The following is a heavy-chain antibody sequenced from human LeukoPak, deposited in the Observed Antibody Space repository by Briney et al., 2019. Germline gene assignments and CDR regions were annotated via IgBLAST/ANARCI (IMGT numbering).Heavy chain of an antibody. CDR3: TKDTGHYYGSGSYFDY. V-gene: IGHV3-9*01. J-gene: IGHJ4*02. CDR2: ISWNSGNI. D-gene: IGHD3-10*01. CDR1: GFTFDDYA. Sequence: GGSLRLSCAASGFTFDDYAMHWVRHAPGKGLEWVSGISWNSGNIGYADSVKGRFTISRDNAKNSLYLQMNSLRAEDTALYYCTKDTGHYYGSGSYFDYWGQGTLVTVSS.